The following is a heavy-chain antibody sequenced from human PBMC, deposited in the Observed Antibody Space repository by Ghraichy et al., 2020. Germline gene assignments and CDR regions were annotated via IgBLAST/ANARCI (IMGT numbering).Heavy chain of an antibody. CDR1: GFTFGSYS. CDR3: ARGSGVVRFYYYAGMDV. Sequence: GESLNISCVGSGFTFGSYSMNWVRQSPGKGLEWVSYITSSGRTTFYADAVKGRFTISRDNAKNSLYLQMKSLREEDTAVYYCARGSGVVRFYYYAGMDVWGQGTTVTVSS. J-gene: IGHJ6*02. V-gene: IGHV3-48*02. CDR2: ITSSGRTT. D-gene: IGHD4-23*01.